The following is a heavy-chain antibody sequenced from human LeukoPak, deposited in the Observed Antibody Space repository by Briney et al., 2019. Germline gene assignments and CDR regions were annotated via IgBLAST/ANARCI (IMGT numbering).Heavy chain of an antibody. CDR3: ARGPTRGGLWFGELFDDY. D-gene: IGHD3-10*01. CDR1: GYTFTGYY. CDR2: INPNSGGT. Sequence: ASVKVSCKASGYTFTGYYMHWVRQAPGQGLEWMGWINPNSGGTNYAQKFQGRVTMTRDTSISTAYMELSRLRSDDTAVYYCARGPTRGGLWFGELFDDYWGQGTLVTVSS. J-gene: IGHJ4*02. V-gene: IGHV1-2*02.